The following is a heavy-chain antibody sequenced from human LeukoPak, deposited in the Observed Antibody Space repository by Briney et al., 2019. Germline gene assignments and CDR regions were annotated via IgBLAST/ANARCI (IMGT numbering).Heavy chain of an antibody. J-gene: IGHJ4*02. V-gene: IGHV1-2*02. CDR3: ARPTYCGSDCYYTFDY. D-gene: IGHD2-21*02. Sequence: ASVKVSCTTSGYTFATYFMHWVRQAPGQGLEWMGYIKPNSGVTNYAQKFRGRVTMTWDTSISTAYIELSGLTSDDTAIYYCARPTYCGSDCYYTFDYWGQGTLVTVSS. CDR1: GYTFATYF. CDR2: IKPNSGVT.